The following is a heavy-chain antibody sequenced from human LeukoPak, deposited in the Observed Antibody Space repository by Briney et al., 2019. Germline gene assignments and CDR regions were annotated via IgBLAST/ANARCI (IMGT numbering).Heavy chain of an antibody. J-gene: IGHJ6*02. CDR1: GFTFSSYG. CDR3: ARDSSRMVPDYYYGMDV. CDR2: IWYDGSNK. Sequence: GGSLRLSCAASGFTFSSYGMHWVRQAPGKGLEWVAVIWYDGSNKYYADSVKGRSTISRDNSKNTLYLQMNSLGAEDTAVYYCARDSSRMVPDYYYGMDVWGQGTTVTVSS. D-gene: IGHD3-10*01. V-gene: IGHV3-33*01.